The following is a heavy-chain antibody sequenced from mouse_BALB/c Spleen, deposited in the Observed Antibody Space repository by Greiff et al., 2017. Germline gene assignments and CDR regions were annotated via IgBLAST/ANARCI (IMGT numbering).Heavy chain of an antibody. CDR1: GFTFSSYA. D-gene: IGHD2-2*01. CDR3: ARGLLGGYDEVY. Sequence: EVQLVESGGGLVKPGGSLKLSCAASGFTFSSYAMSWVRQTPEKRLEWVASISSGGSTYYPDSVKGRFTISRDNARNILYLQMSSLRSEDTAMYYCARGLLGGYDEVYWGQGTTLTVSS. CDR2: ISSGGST. J-gene: IGHJ2*01. V-gene: IGHV5-6-5*01.